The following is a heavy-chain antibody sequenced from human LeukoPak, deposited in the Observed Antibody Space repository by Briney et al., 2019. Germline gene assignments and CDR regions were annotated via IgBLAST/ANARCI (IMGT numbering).Heavy chain of an antibody. J-gene: IGHJ4*02. V-gene: IGHV3-7*01. CDR2: IKQDGSEK. CDR1: GFTFSSYW. D-gene: IGHD5-18*01. Sequence: PGGSLRLSCVASGFTFSSYWMSWVRQAPGKGLEWVANIKQDGSEKYYVDSVKGRFTMSRDNAKNSLYLQMNSLRAEDTAVYYCARGGYSYGSPHYFAYWGQGTLVTVSS. CDR3: ARGGYSYGSPHYFAY.